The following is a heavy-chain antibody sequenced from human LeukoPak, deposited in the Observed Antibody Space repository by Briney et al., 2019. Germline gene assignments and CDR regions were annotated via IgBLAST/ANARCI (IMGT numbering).Heavy chain of an antibody. J-gene: IGHJ5*02. CDR1: GFSVSNHY. D-gene: IGHD5-24*01. CDR2: IWADGTT. V-gene: IGHV3-66*02. Sequence: HSGGSLRLSCAASGFSVSNHYMAWVRQAPGRRLEWVSFIWADGTTFYTDSVRGRFTDSRDQFKNTLYLQMSSLRPDDTALYYCARDGAGIESWVELDLWGQGTQVTVSA. CDR3: ARDGAGIESWVELDL.